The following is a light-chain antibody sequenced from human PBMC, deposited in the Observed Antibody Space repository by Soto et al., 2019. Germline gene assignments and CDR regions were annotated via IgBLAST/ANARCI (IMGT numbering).Light chain of an antibody. CDR1: QSVSGN. CDR3: QQYNNWPPWT. J-gene: IGKJ1*01. Sequence: EIVMTQSPATLSVSPGERATLSCRASQSVSGNLAWYQQKPGQPPRLLFYAASSRPTGIPARFSGSGSGTEFTLTISSLQSEDFAVYYCQQYNNWPPWTFGQGTKVEIK. CDR2: AAS. V-gene: IGKV3-15*01.